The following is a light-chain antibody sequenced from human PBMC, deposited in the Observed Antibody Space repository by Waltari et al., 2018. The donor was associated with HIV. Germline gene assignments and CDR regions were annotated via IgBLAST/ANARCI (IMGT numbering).Light chain of an antibody. CDR1: RSNIGSTY. Sequence: QSVLTQPPSASGTPGQRVTISCSGNRSNIGSTYVDWYQQLPGTAPKLLIYRVNQRPSGVPDRFSGSKSGTSASLAISGLRSEDELDYYCAAWDDSLSGVVFGGGTKLTVL. V-gene: IGLV1-47*01. J-gene: IGLJ2*01. CDR2: RVN. CDR3: AAWDDSLSGVV.